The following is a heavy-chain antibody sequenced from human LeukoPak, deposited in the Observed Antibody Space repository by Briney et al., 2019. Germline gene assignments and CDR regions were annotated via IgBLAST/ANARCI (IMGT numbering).Heavy chain of an antibody. CDR2: ISGSSTYI. V-gene: IGHV3-21*01. J-gene: IGHJ4*02. Sequence: AGSLRLSCAASGFTFSTYSMNWVRQAPGKGLEWVSSISGSSTYIYYADSVKGRFTISRDNAKNSLYLQISSLRAEETAVYFWVMSLLNVYWGQRTLVTVSS. CDR3: VMSLLNVY. CDR1: GFTFSTYS.